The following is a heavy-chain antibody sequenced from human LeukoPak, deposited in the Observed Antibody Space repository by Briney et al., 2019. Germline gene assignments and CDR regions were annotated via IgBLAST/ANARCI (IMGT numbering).Heavy chain of an antibody. CDR3: ARDRLYCSGGSCYLYYMDV. V-gene: IGHV4-34*01. CDR2: INHSGST. D-gene: IGHD2-15*01. CDR1: GGSFSGYY. Sequence: SETLSLTCAVYGGSFSGYYWSWIRQPPGKGLEWIGEINHSGSTNYNPSLKSRVTISVDTSKNQFSLKLSSVTAADTAVYYCARDRLYCSGGSCYLYYMDVWGKGTTVTVSS. J-gene: IGHJ6*03.